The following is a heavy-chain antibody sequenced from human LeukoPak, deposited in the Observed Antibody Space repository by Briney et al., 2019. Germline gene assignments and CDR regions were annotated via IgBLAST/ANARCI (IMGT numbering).Heavy chain of an antibody. CDR1: GYSISSGYY. V-gene: IGHV4-38-2*02. CDR3: ARKRITMVRGVIVNWFDP. Sequence: SETLSLTCTVSGYSISSGYYWGWIRQPPGKGLEWIGSIYYSGSTYYNPSLKSRVTISVDTSKNQFSLKLSSVTAADTAVYYCARKRITMVRGVIVNWFDPWGQGTLVTVSS. D-gene: IGHD3-10*01. J-gene: IGHJ5*02. CDR2: IYYSGST.